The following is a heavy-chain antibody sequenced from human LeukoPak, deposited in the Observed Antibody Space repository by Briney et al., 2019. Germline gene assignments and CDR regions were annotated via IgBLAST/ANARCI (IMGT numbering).Heavy chain of an antibody. D-gene: IGHD3-10*01. J-gene: IGHJ4*02. Sequence: ASVKVSCKASGYTFTSYGISWVRQAPGQGLEWMGWISAYNGNTNYAQKLQGGVTMTTDTSTSTAYMERRSLRSDDTAVYYCARDPPTIYGSGSHIDYWGQGTLVTVSS. CDR3: ARDPPTIYGSGSHIDY. CDR1: GYTFTSYG. CDR2: ISAYNGNT. V-gene: IGHV1-18*01.